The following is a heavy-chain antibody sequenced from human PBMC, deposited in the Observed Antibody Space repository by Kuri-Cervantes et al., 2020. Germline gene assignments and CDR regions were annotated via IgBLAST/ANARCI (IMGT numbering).Heavy chain of an antibody. CDR1: GFTVSSNY. V-gene: IGHV3-53*01. J-gene: IGHJ3*02. Sequence: LSLTCAASGFTVSSNYMSWVRQAPGKGLEWVSVIYSGGSTYYADSVKGRFTISRDNSKNTLYLQMNSLRDEDTAVYYCARPKYGDYNDAFDIWGQGTMVTVSS. CDR3: ARPKYGDYNDAFDI. D-gene: IGHD4-17*01. CDR2: IYSGGST.